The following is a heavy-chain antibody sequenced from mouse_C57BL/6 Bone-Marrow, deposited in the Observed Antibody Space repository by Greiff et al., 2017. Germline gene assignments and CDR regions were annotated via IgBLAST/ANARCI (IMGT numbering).Heavy chain of an antibody. D-gene: IGHD1-1*01. V-gene: IGHV1-81*01. CDR1: GYTFTSYG. CDR2: IYPSSGDT. J-gene: IGHJ3*01. Sequence: QVQLQESGAELARPGASVKLSCKASGYTFTSYGIGWVQQSPGQGLEWVGAIYPSSGDTYYHEKFKGKATLTADKSSSTAYMELSSLTSEDSAVYFCEIEGRRFAVWGKGTMVTVSA. CDR3: EIEGRRFAV.